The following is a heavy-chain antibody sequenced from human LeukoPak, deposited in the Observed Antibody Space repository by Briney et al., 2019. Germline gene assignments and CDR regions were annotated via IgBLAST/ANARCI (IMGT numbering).Heavy chain of an antibody. D-gene: IGHD4-17*01. CDR1: GGSISSSSYY. J-gene: IGHJ6*02. Sequence: SETLSLTCTVSGGSISSSSYYWGWIRQPPGKGLEWIGSVYYTGSTFYNPSLKSRVTISVDTSKNQFSLNLTSVTAADTAVYYCARYYGDYVYYYYYGMDVWGQGTTVTVSS. V-gene: IGHV4-39*07. CDR3: ARYYGDYVYYYYYGMDV. CDR2: VYYTGST.